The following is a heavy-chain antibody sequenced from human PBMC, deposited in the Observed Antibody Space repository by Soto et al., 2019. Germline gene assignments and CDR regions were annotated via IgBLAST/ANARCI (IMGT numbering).Heavy chain of an antibody. J-gene: IGHJ4*02. D-gene: IGHD6-19*01. CDR3: ARRTVNIRTFYSGLKTHCFDY. Sequence: LTKTVAEGYISNLSYYRSWNKKPPGKGLEWIGSIYYSGSTYYTPSLQSRVAISVDTSKNQLSLKLNSVTAADTAVYYCARRTVNIRTFYSGLKTHCFDYWGQGTLVTVSS. CDR2: IYYSGST. V-gene: IGHV4-39*01. CDR1: EGYISNLSYY.